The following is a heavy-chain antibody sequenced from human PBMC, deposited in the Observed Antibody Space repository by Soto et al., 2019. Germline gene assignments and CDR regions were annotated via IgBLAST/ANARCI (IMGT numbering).Heavy chain of an antibody. J-gene: IGHJ4*02. D-gene: IGHD3-10*01. V-gene: IGHV1-2*02. Sequence: QVQLVQSGAEVKKPGASVKVSCKASGYTFTAYYVHWIRQALGQGLEWMGYVSPDRGGTIYAQNFQGRITMTRDTSINTAYMELSRLTSDDTALYYCARVEGSAASAGDWGQGTLVTVSS. CDR2: VSPDRGGT. CDR3: ARVEGSAASAGD. CDR1: GYTFTAYY.